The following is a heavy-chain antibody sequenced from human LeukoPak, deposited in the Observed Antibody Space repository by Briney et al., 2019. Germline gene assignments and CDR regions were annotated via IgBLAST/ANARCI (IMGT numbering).Heavy chain of an antibody. CDR1: GGSISSHY. D-gene: IGHD7-27*01. CDR3: ASSKWGSYYFDY. J-gene: IGHJ4*02. CDR2: IYYSGST. V-gene: IGHV4-59*11. Sequence: SETLSLTCTVSGGSISSHYWSWIRQPPGKGLEWIGYIYYSGSTNYNPSLKSRVTISVDASKNRFSLKLSSVTAADTAVYYCASSKWGSYYFDYWGQGTLVTVSS.